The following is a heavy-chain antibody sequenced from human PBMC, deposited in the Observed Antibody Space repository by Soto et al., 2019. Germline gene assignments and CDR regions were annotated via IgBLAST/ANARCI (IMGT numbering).Heavy chain of an antibody. J-gene: IGHJ3*02. V-gene: IGHV4-39*01. CDR1: GDSITGHDIF. Sequence: SETLSLTCTVSGDSITGHDIFWGWIRRPPGQGLEWIGTISHSGDTFYNPPLESRLTMSLDASKNQFSMRLTSVTAADAGVYYCARHGPPLSDDYGVIDAFDIWGQGTIVT. CDR2: ISHSGDT. D-gene: IGHD3-16*01. CDR3: ARHGPPLSDDYGVIDAFDI.